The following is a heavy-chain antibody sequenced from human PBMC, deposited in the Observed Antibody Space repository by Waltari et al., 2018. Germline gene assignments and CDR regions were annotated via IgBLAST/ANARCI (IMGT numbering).Heavy chain of an antibody. V-gene: IGHV5-51*03. D-gene: IGHD6-19*01. J-gene: IGHJ5*02. CDR3: AGAVSGTAWFDP. CDR1: AYSFTNNW. CDR2: MNPGDSDT. Sequence: EVQLLQPGVEGKKPAESLKISCKASAYSFTNNWLGWVRPMPGKGLEWMGIMNPGDSDTRYSPSFKGQVTVSADKSISTAYLQWSSLKASDSAMYYCAGAVSGTAWFDPWGQGTLVTVSS.